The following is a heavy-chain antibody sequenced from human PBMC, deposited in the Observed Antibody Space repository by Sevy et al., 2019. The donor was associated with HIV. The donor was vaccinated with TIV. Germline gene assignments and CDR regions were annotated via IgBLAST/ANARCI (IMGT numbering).Heavy chain of an antibody. CDR3: ARTPLLSIPGTTDVYFDI. Sequence: SVKVSCKASGGTFSNYALSWVRQAPGQGLEWMGGIIPIFGTTNFAQTFQGRVTITADESRSTAYMELSSLKPADTAVYYCARTPLLSIPGTTDVYFDIWGQGTLVTVSS. CDR2: IIPIFGTT. J-gene: IGHJ4*02. CDR1: GGTFSNYA. D-gene: IGHD4-4*01. V-gene: IGHV1-69*13.